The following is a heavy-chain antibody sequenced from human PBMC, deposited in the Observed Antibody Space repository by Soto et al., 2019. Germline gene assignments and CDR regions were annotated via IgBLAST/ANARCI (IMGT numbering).Heavy chain of an antibody. CDR2: ISYDGSNK. Sequence: GGSLRLSCAASGFTFSSYAMHWVRQAPGKGLEWVAVISYDGSNKYYADSVKGRFTISRDNSKNTLYLQMNSLRAEDTAVYYCASPGYYYGPFDPWGQGTLVTVSS. D-gene: IGHD3-10*01. J-gene: IGHJ5*02. V-gene: IGHV3-30-3*01. CDR3: ASPGYYYGPFDP. CDR1: GFTFSSYA.